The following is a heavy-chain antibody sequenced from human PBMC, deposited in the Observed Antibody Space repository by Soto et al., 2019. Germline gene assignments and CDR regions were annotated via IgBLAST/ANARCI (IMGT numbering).Heavy chain of an antibody. CDR3: AKTPNYDFWSGYYLYDY. Sequence: EVQLLESGGGLVQPGGSLRLSCAASGFTFSSYAVSWVRQAPGKGLEWVSAISGSGGSTYYADSVKGRFTISRDNSKNTLYLQMNSLRAEDTAVYYCAKTPNYDFWSGYYLYDYWGQGTLVTVSS. V-gene: IGHV3-23*01. CDR1: GFTFSSYA. D-gene: IGHD3-3*01. CDR2: ISGSGGST. J-gene: IGHJ4*02.